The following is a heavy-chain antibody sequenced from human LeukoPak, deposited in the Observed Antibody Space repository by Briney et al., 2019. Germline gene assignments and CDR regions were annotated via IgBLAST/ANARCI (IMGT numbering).Heavy chain of an antibody. D-gene: IGHD3-16*02. Sequence: PSETLSLTCAVYGASFSGYYWSWLRQPPGKGLEWIGEINHSGSTNYNPSLKSRVTISVDTSKNQFSLKLSSVTAADTAVYYCARYDVWGSYRAFDYWGQGTLVTVSS. J-gene: IGHJ4*02. CDR1: GASFSGYY. CDR2: INHSGST. CDR3: ARYDVWGSYRAFDY. V-gene: IGHV4-34*01.